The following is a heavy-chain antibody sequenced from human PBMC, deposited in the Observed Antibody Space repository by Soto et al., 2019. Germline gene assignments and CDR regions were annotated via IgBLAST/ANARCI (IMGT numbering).Heavy chain of an antibody. J-gene: IGHJ6*02. D-gene: IGHD2-2*01. CDR1: GFTFSSYS. CDR3: ARGRGVVVVPAAPRGMDV. Sequence: GGSLRLSCAASGFTFSSYSMNWVRQAPGKGLEWVSSISSSSSYIYYADSVKGRFTISRDNAKNSLYLQMNSLRAEDTAVYSCARGRGVVVVPAAPRGMDVWGQGTTVTVSS. V-gene: IGHV3-21*01. CDR2: ISSSSSYI.